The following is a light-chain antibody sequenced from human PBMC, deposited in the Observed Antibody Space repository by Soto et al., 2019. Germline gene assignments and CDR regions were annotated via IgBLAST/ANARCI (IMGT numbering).Light chain of an antibody. CDR2: DNN. CDR3: GTWDSSLSAYV. J-gene: IGLJ1*01. CDR1: SSNIANNY. Sequence: QSALTQPPSVSAAPGQTVTISCSGSSSNIANNYVSWYQQLPGTAPKLLIYDNNKRPSGIPDRFSGSKSGTSATLGITGLQTGDEADYYCGTWDSSLSAYVFGTGTKLTVL. V-gene: IGLV1-51*01.